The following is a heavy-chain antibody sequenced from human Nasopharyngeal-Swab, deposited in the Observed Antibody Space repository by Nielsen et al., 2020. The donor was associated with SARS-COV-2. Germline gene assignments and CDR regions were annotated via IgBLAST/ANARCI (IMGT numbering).Heavy chain of an antibody. CDR1: GFTFSSYA. V-gene: IGHV3-23*01. CDR3: ANRMPTVGATRYYCFDP. D-gene: IGHD1-26*01. Sequence: LSLTCAASGFTFSSYAMSWVRQAPGKWLEWVSTISGSGGSTYYADSVKGRFTISRDNSKNTLYLQMSSLRAEDTAVYYCANRMPTVGATRYYCFDPWGQGTLVTVSS. J-gene: IGHJ5*02. CDR2: ISGSGGST.